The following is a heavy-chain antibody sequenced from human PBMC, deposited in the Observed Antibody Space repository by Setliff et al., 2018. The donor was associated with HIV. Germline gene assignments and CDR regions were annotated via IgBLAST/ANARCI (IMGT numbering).Heavy chain of an antibody. Sequence: GGSLRLSCAASGFTCSSYWMSWVRQAPGKGLEWVANIKYDGSEKYYVGSVKGRFTISRDNAKNSLYLQMNRLRAEDTAVYYCAREPHELRYFDWLLYPAYYYYGMDVWGQGTTVTVSS. CDR3: AREPHELRYFDWLLYPAYYYYGMDV. J-gene: IGHJ6*02. CDR1: GFTCSSYW. V-gene: IGHV3-7*01. CDR2: IKYDGSEK. D-gene: IGHD3-9*01.